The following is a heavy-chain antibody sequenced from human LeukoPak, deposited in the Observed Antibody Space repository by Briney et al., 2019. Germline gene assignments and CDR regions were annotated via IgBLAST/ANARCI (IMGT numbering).Heavy chain of an antibody. CDR2: INHSGST. CDR3: ARDEGRGVGPFDI. V-gene: IGHV4-34*01. Sequence: PSETLSLTCAVYGGSFSGYYWSWIRQPPGKGLEWIGEINHSGSTNYNPSLKSRVTIPVDTSKNQFSLKLSSVTAADTAVYYCARDEGRGVGPFDIWGQGTMVTVSS. CDR1: GGSFSGYY. J-gene: IGHJ3*02. D-gene: IGHD3-10*01.